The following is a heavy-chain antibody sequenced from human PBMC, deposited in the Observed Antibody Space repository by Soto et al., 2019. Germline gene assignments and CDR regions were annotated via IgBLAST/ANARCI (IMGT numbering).Heavy chain of an antibody. J-gene: IGHJ6*02. CDR2: INPSTGGA. CDR1: GYTFIGYY. V-gene: IGHV1-2*04. Sequence: QVQLVQSGAEVKKPGASVNISCKASGYTFIGYYMNWVRQAPEQGLEWMGWINPSTGGAHSAQKFQGWVTMTSDRSSSTAYVELRGLKSDDSAVYYCARASGRDYYYGMGVWGQGTTVIVSS. CDR3: ARASGRDYYYGMGV.